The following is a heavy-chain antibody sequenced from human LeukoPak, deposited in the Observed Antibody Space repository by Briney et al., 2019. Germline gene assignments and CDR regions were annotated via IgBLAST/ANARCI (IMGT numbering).Heavy chain of an antibody. J-gene: IGHJ4*02. CDR1: GYTFTSYG. Sequence: ASVKVSCKASGYTFTSYGISWVRQAPGQGLEWMGWISAYNGNANYAQKLQGRVTMTTDTSTSTAYMELRSLRSDDTAVYYCARVPYSGSYKPFDYWGQGTLVTVSS. D-gene: IGHD1-26*01. V-gene: IGHV1-18*01. CDR3: ARVPYSGSYKPFDY. CDR2: ISAYNGNA.